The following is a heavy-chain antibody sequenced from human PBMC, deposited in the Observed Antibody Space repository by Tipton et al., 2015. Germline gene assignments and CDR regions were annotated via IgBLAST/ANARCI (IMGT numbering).Heavy chain of an antibody. CDR3: ARGHKNGDSPWDY. CDR2: INESGST. CDR1: GGSFSGYY. V-gene: IGHV4-34*01. Sequence: TLSLTCAVYGGSFSGYYWSWIRQPPGEGLEWIGEINESGSTNYNPSLKSRVTISVDTSKNQFSLKVNSVTAADTAVYYCARGHKNGDSPWDYWGQGTLVTVSS. J-gene: IGHJ4*02. D-gene: IGHD4-17*01.